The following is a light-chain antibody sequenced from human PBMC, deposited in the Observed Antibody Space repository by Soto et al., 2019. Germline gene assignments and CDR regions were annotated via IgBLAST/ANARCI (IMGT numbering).Light chain of an antibody. V-gene: IGKV1-27*01. CDR1: QGITNH. CDR3: QNYDSAPIT. J-gene: IGKJ5*01. Sequence: MTQSPSSLSASVGKRVSISCRASQGITNHLAWYQQKPGKAPKVLIYAASTLQPGVPSRFSGSGSGTDFTLSINSLQPDDIATYYCQNYDSAPITFGQGTRLEIK. CDR2: AAS.